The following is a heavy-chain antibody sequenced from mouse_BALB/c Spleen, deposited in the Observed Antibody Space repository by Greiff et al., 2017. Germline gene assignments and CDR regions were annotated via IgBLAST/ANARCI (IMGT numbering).Heavy chain of an antibody. CDR3: ARDQNYGSSYGYFDY. D-gene: IGHD1-1*01. CDR1: GFTFSSYA. J-gene: IGHJ2*01. CDR2: ISSGGSYT. Sequence: EVQGVESGGGLVKPGGSLKLSCAASGFTFSSYAMSWVRQSPEKRLEWVAEISSGGSYTYYPDTVTGRFTISRDNAKNTLYLEMSSLRSEDTAMYYCARDQNYGSSYGYFDYWGQGTTLTVSS. V-gene: IGHV5-9-4*01.